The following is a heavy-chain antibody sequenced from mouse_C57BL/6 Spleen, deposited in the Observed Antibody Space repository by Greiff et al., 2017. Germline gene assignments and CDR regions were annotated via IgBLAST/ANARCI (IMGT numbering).Heavy chain of an antibody. CDR3: ASHSPLAY. CDR2: IRNKANGYTT. V-gene: IGHV7-3*01. Sequence: EVKLMESGGGLVQPGGSLSLSCAASGFTFTDYYMSWVRQPPGKALEWLGFIRNKANGYTTEYSASVKGRFTISRDNSQSILYLQMNALRAEDSATYYCASHSPLAYWGQGTLVTVSA. J-gene: IGHJ3*01. CDR1: GFTFTDYY.